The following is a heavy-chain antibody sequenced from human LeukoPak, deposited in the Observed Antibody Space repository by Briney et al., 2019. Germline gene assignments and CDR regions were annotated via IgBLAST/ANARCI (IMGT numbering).Heavy chain of an antibody. CDR3: ATGHSYGYDY. Sequence: GGSLRLSCAASGFSFRMSWVRQAPGKGLEWVANIKEDGSDKYYVNSVKGRFTISRDNAKNTLYLQMNSLRADDSVVYYCATGHSYGYDYWGQGVLVTVSS. J-gene: IGHJ4*02. D-gene: IGHD5-18*01. V-gene: IGHV3-7*01. CDR2: IKEDGSDK. CDR1: GFSFR.